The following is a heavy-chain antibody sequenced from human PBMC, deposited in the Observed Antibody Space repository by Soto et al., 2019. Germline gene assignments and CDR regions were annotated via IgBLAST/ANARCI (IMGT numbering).Heavy chain of an antibody. J-gene: IGHJ4*02. D-gene: IGHD6-19*01. CDR1: GYTFTSYG. CDR3: ARDLGGWEDY. CDR2: ISAYNGNT. Sequence: ASVKVSCKASGYTFTSYGISWVRQAPGQGLEWMGWISAYNGNTKYAQKLQGRVTMTTDTSTTTAYMELRSLRSDDAAVYYCARDLGGWEDYWGQGTLVTVSS. V-gene: IGHV1-18*01.